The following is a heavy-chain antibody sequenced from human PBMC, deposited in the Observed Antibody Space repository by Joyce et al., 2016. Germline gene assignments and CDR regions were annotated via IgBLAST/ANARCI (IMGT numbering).Heavy chain of an antibody. J-gene: IGHJ6*02. CDR2: IHSGNTT. V-gene: IGHV3-53*01. Sequence: EVQLVEAGGGLSQPGGSLRLSCAASGFSVSSYHMGWVRQAPGKGLEWVSFIHSGNTTHYADSVQGRVNISRDISKNTLYLQMNSLRAEDTAVYYCARSKVGASSYYHYGMDVGGQGTTVIVSS. CDR3: ARSKVGASSYYHYGMDV. D-gene: IGHD1-26*01. CDR1: GFSVSSYH.